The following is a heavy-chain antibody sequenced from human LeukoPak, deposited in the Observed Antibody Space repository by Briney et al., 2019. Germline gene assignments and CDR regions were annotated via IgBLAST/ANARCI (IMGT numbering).Heavy chain of an antibody. CDR2: IHYSGTT. CDR3: ARRRVYSGSGEFDF. CDR1: GGSISSYY. D-gene: IGHD5-12*01. V-gene: IGHV4-59*01. Sequence: SETLSLTCTASGGSISSYYWSWIRQPPGKGLEWIGYIHYSGTTNYNPSLKSRVTISLDTSRNQFSLKLRSVTTADTAVYYCARRRVYSGSGEFDFWGQGTLVTVSS. J-gene: IGHJ4*02.